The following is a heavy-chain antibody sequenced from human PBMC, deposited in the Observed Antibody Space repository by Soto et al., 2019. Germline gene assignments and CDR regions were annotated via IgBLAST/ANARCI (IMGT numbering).Heavy chain of an antibody. Sequence: ASVKVSCKASGYTFTAYHIHWVRQAPGQGLEWVGTINPGEGYTTYGQKLQGRLTLTRDTSTSTLYMELNSLRPDDTAIYYCARAFAVVTSATVAFDIWGQGTLVTVSS. CDR1: GYTFTAYH. CDR3: ARAFAVVTSATVAFDI. D-gene: IGHD2-15*01. CDR2: INPGEGYT. V-gene: IGHV1-46*04. J-gene: IGHJ3*02.